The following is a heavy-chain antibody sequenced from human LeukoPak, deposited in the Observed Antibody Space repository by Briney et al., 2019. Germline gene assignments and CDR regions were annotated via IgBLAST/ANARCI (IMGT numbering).Heavy chain of an antibody. CDR2: INHSGST. V-gene: IGHV4-34*01. D-gene: IGHD6-19*01. J-gene: IGHJ6*03. Sequence: SETLSLTCAVYGGSFSGYYWSWIRQPPGKGLEWIGEINHSGSTNYNPSLKSRVTISVDTSKNQLSLKMSSVTAADTAVYYCARGRIAVAGTYIPSNWGPQLYYMDVWGKGTTVTVSS. CDR1: GGSFSGYY. CDR3: ARGRIAVAGTYIPSNWGPQLYYMDV.